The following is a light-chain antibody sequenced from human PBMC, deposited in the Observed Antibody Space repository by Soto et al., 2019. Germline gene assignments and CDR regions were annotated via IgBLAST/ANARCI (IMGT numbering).Light chain of an antibody. CDR1: QSIGPW. Sequence: GDGVTITCRASQSIGPWLAWYQQKPGKDPKVLIYDVSSLKSGVPSRFSGSASATEFTLTISSLQPDDFATYYCQQYKSFWTFGQGTKVEIK. V-gene: IGKV1-5*01. CDR3: QQYKSFWT. CDR2: DVS. J-gene: IGKJ1*01.